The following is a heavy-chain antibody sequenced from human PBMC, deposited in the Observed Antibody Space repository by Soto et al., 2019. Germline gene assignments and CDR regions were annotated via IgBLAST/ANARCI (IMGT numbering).Heavy chain of an antibody. J-gene: IGHJ6*02. CDR1: GFTFSTYG. CDR3: AKPARLLEWSYYYAMDV. V-gene: IGHV3-23*01. CDR2: ISGSGGST. Sequence: GGSLRLSCAVSGFTFSTYGVSWVRLAPGKGLEWVSAISGSGGSTYYADSVKGRFTISRDNSKNTLYLQMNSLGVEDTAVYYCAKPARLLEWSYYYAMDVWGQGTTVTVSS. D-gene: IGHD3-3*01.